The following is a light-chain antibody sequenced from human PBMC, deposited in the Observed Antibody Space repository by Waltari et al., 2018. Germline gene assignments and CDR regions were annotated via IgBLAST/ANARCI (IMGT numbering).Light chain of an antibody. Sequence: MTQSPATLSASVGDRVTITCRASQSISSYLNWYQQKPGKAPKLLIYAASSLQSGVPARFSGSGSGTEFTLTITSLQSEDFAVYYCHQYNDGPPFNFGQGTKLEIK. J-gene: IGKJ2*01. CDR1: QSISSY. V-gene: IGKV1-39*01. CDR3: HQYNDGPPFN. CDR2: AAS.